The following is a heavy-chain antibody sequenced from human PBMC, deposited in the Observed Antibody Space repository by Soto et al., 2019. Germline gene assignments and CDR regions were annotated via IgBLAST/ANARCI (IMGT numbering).Heavy chain of an antibody. CDR3: AASGTAWYNWFDP. CDR2: IYHSGST. D-gene: IGHD5-12*01. Sequence: QVQLEESGPGLVKSSETLSLTCSVSGGSMTSYYWNWMRQSTGKGLEWIGYIYHSGSTNYNPSFGSRVTMSLDTSKNHVSLRLTSVTAADTGVYYCAASGTAWYNWFDPWGQGTLVTV. V-gene: IGHV4-59*01. CDR1: GGSMTSYY. J-gene: IGHJ5*02.